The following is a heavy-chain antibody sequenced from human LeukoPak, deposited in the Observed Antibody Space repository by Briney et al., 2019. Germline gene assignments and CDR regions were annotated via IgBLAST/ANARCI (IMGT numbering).Heavy chain of an antibody. CDR3: ARGGIRQTFDN. CDR2: IYYSGST. V-gene: IGHV4-61*05. J-gene: IGHJ4*02. D-gene: IGHD3-3*02. Sequence: PSETLSLACTVSGGSISSNHYYWAWIRQPPGKGLEWIGYIYYSGSTNYNPSLKSRVTISVDTSKNQFSLNLTSVTAADTAVYYCARGGIRQTFDNWGQGTLVTVSS. CDR1: GGSISSNHYY.